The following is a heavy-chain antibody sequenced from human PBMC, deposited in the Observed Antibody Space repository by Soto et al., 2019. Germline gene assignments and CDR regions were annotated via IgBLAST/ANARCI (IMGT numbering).Heavy chain of an antibody. D-gene: IGHD6-19*01. V-gene: IGHV3-21*01. CDR3: ARHGPTLSSGWLGY. J-gene: IGHJ4*02. CDR2: ISSSSSYI. Sequence: EVQLVESGGGLVKPGGSLRLSCAASGFTVSSYSMNWVRQAPGKGLEWVSSISSSSSYIYYADSVKGRFTISRDNAKNSLYLQMNSLRAEDTAVYYCARHGPTLSSGWLGYWGRGTLVTVSS. CDR1: GFTVSSYS.